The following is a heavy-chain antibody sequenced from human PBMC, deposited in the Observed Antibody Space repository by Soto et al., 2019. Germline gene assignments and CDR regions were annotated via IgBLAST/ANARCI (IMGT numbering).Heavy chain of an antibody. V-gene: IGHV3-9*01. CDR3: ARLDRGSTGFFDY. CDR2: IHWNVGSI. CDR1: GFIFDNYA. D-gene: IGHD3-10*01. J-gene: IGHJ4*02. Sequence: EVQLVESGGGLVQPGRSLRLSCAASGFIFDNYAMHWVRQAPGKGLEWVSGIHWNVGSINYADSVKGRFTISRDNAKSSLYLQMDSLRPEDTALYYCARLDRGSTGFFDYWGQGTLVTVSS.